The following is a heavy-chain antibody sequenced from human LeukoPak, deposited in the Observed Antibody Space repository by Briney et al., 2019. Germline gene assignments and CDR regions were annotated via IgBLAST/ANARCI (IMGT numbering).Heavy chain of an antibody. Sequence: PGGSLRLSCAASGFTFSTYAMSWVRQAAGKGLEWVSGISDSGGTTYYADSVKGRFAISRDNSKNTLHLQMNSLRAEDTAVYYCAKHSYRVDSFTDYWGQGTLVTVSS. D-gene: IGHD5-12*01. CDR3: AKHSYRVDSFTDY. CDR2: ISDSGGTT. V-gene: IGHV3-23*01. J-gene: IGHJ4*02. CDR1: GFTFSTYA.